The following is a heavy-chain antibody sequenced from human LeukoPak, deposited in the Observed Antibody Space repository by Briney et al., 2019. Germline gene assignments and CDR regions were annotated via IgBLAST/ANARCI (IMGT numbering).Heavy chain of an antibody. CDR1: GGSISSYY. Sequence: SETLSLTCTASGGSISSYYWSWIRQPPGKGLEWIGYIYYSGSTNYNPSLKSRVTISLDTSKNHFSLKLSSVTAADTAVYYCARHGSVAKLRFDYWGQGTLVTVSS. J-gene: IGHJ4*02. CDR3: ARHGSVAKLRFDY. V-gene: IGHV4-59*08. D-gene: IGHD6-19*01. CDR2: IYYSGST.